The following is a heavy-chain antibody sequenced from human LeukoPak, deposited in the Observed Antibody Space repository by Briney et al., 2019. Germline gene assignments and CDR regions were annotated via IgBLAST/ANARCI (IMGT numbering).Heavy chain of an antibody. CDR1: GYTFTSYY. CDR3: ARHYSGSYYTLYFDY. J-gene: IGHJ4*02. CDR2: INPSGGST. D-gene: IGHD1-26*01. Sequence: ASVKVSCKASGYTFTSYYMHWVRQAPGQGLEWMGIINPSGGSTSYAQKFQGRVTMTRDMSTSTVYMELSSLRSEDTAVYYCARHYSGSYYTLYFDYWGQGTLVTVSS. V-gene: IGHV1-46*01.